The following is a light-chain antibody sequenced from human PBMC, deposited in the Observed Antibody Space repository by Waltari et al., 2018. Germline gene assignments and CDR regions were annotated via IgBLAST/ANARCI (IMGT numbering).Light chain of an antibody. V-gene: IGLV2-14*03. CDR2: DVS. CDR1: SSDVGGYNY. Sequence: QSALTQPASVSGSPGQSITISCTGTSSDVGGYNYVSWYQQHPGKVPKLLIFDVSDRPSVVSNRFSGCKSGNTASLTISGLQAEDESHSYCCSFTSRSTWVFGGGTKLTVL. CDR3: CSFTSRSTWV. J-gene: IGLJ3*02.